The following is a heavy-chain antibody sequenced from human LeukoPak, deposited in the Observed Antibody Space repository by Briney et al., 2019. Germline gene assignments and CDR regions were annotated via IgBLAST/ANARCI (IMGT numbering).Heavy chain of an antibody. Sequence: PSETLSLTCSVSGGYINSYYWSWIRQPPGKGLEWIGYIYYIGSPNYNPSLKSRVTISIDTSKNQFSLKLSSVTAADTAIYYCASRRVVDTAMDYWGQGTLVTVSS. CDR2: IYYIGSP. CDR1: GGYINSYY. CDR3: ASRRVVDTAMDY. V-gene: IGHV4-59*08. J-gene: IGHJ4*02. D-gene: IGHD5-18*01.